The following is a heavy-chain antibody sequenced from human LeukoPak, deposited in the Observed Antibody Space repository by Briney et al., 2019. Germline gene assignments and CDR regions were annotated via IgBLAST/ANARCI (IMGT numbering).Heavy chain of an antibody. CDR3: ARGFQQLVPNYWFDP. D-gene: IGHD6-13*01. CDR2: IWYDGSNK. CDR1: GFTFSSYG. V-gene: IGHV3-33*01. Sequence: PGGSLRLSCAASGFTFSSYGMHWVRQAPGKGLEWVAVIWYDGSNKYYADSVKGRFTISRDNSKNTLYLQMNSLRAEDTAVYYCARGFQQLVPNYWFDPWGQGTLVTVSS. J-gene: IGHJ5*02.